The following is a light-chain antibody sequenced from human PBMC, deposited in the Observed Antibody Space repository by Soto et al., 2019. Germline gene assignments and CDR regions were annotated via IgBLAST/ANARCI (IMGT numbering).Light chain of an antibody. CDR1: QSVGTH. V-gene: IGKV3-15*01. Sequence: EILLTQSPDTLSVSLGERATLSCRASQSVGTHLAWYQQKPGQAPRLLIFDPSKGTSGTPDRFSGSGSGTEFPLTISCLQSDDLAVYYCQQKREWRTFGQGTKVDI. J-gene: IGKJ1*01. CDR3: QQKREWRT. CDR2: DPS.